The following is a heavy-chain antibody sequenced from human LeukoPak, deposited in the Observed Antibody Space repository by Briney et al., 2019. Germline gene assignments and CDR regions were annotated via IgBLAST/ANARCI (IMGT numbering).Heavy chain of an antibody. D-gene: IGHD3-10*01. V-gene: IGHV3-21*01. CDR1: GFTFSSYW. CDR2: ISSSSSYI. J-gene: IGHJ4*02. CDR3: ARDVPGGYGSDFDS. Sequence: GGSLRLSCAASGFTFSSYWMSWVRQAPGKGLEWVSSISSSSSYIYYADSVKGRFTISRDNAKNSLYLQMNSLRAEDTAVYYCARDVPGGYGSDFDSWGQGTLVTVSS.